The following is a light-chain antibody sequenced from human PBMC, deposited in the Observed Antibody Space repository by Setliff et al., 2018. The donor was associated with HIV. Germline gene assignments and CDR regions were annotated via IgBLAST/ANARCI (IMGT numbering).Light chain of an antibody. CDR2: DVS. CDR1: SSDVGGYNY. V-gene: IGLV2-11*01. Sequence: SVLTQPRSVSGSPGQSVTMSCTGTSSDVGGYNYVSWYQQHPGKAPKLMIYDVSKRPSGVPDRFSGSKSGNTAFLTISGLQGEDEADYYCCSYAGSYTVLFGGGTKVTVL. CDR3: CSYAGSYTVL. J-gene: IGLJ2*01.